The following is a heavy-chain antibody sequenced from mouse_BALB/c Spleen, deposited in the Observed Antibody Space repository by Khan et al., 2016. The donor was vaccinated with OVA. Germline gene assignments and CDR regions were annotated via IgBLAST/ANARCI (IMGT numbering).Heavy chain of an antibody. D-gene: IGHD2-3*01. V-gene: IGHV1-7*01. CDR1: GYTFTDYW. CDR2: INPSTGYT. Sequence: QVQLQQPGAELAKPGASVKMSCKASGYTFTDYWIHWVEKRPGQGLEWIGYINPSTGYTEYNHKFKDKATLTADKSSSTAYMQLSSLTSEDSAVYYCARGGDGSFAYWGQGTLVTVSA. J-gene: IGHJ3*01. CDR3: ARGGDGSFAY.